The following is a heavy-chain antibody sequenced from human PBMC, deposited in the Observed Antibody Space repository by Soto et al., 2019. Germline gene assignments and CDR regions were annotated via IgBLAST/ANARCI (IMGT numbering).Heavy chain of an antibody. CDR3: AKLPSSGFYYFDY. D-gene: IGHD3-22*01. CDR1: GFTFSVYD. CDR2: IVGSGAST. Sequence: PGGSLRLSCAASGFTFSVYDMNWVRQAPGKGLEWVSGIVGSGASTNYADSVKGRFTISRDNSKNTLYLHMNGLRAEDTATYYCAKLPSSGFYYFDYWGQGTPVTVSS. V-gene: IGHV3-23*01. J-gene: IGHJ4*02.